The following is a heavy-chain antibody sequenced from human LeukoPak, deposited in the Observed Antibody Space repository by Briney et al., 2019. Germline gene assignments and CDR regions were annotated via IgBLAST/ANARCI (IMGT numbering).Heavy chain of an antibody. CDR3: AKGRWDYDTQSHFDY. CDR1: GFTFSSYA. D-gene: IGHD3-22*01. CDR2: ISGSGGST. V-gene: IGHV3-23*01. Sequence: PGGSLRLSCAASGFTFSSYAMSWVRQAPGKGLEWVSAISGSGGSTYYADSVKGRFTISRDNSKNTLYLQMNGLRAEDTAVYYCAKGRWDYDTQSHFDYWGQGTLVTVSS. J-gene: IGHJ4*02.